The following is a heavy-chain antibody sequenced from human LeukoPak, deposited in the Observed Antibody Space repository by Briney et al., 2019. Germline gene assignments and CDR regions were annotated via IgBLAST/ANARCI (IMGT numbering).Heavy chain of an antibody. CDR3: AKSGLNRFDY. CDR1: GFTFTSYS. CDR2: ISSSSSYI. D-gene: IGHD2-15*01. J-gene: IGHJ4*02. V-gene: IGHV3-21*04. Sequence: PGGSLRLSCAASGFTFTSYSMNWVRQAPGKGLEGVSSISSSSSYIYYADSVKGRFTISRDNSKNTLYLQMNSLRAEDTAVYYCAKSGLNRFDYWGQGTLVTVSS.